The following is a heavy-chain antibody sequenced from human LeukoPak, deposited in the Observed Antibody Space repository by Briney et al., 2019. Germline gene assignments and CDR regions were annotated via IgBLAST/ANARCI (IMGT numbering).Heavy chain of an antibody. CDR2: IYYSGST. CDR1: GGSISSGGYY. CDR3: ARDSHHYYDSSGYYSYFDY. Sequence: ASETLSLTCTVSGGSISSGGYYWSWIRQHPGKGLEWIGYIYYSGSTYYNPSLKSRVTISVDTSKNQFSLKLSSVTAADTAVYYCARDSHHYYDSSGYYSYFDYWGQGTLVTVSS. V-gene: IGHV4-31*03. D-gene: IGHD3-22*01. J-gene: IGHJ4*02.